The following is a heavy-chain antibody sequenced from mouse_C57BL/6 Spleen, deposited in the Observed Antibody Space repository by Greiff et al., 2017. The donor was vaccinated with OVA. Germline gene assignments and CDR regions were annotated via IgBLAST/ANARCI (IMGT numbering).Heavy chain of an antibody. V-gene: IGHV6-3*01. CDR3: TDDGYYSAWFAY. D-gene: IGHD2-3*01. CDR1: GFTFSNYW. CDR2: IRLKSDNYAT. Sequence: EVKLMESGGGLVQPGGSMKLSCVASGFTFSNYWMNWVRQSPEKGLEWVAQIRLKSDNYATHYAESVKGRFTISRDDSKSSVYLQMNNLRAEDTGIYYCTDDGYYSAWFAYWGQGTLVTVSA. J-gene: IGHJ3*01.